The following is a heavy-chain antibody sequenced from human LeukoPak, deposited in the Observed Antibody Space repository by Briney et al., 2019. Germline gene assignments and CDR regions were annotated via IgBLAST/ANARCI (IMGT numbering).Heavy chain of an antibody. D-gene: IGHD5-24*01. J-gene: IGHJ4*02. Sequence: SDTPSLTCTVSGGSIISYYWSWLRQPAGKGLEWIGRIYTSGSTNYNPSLKSRVTMSVDTSKSQFSLKLNSVTAADTAVYYCARDGYNSRLFDYWGRGILVTVSS. CDR2: IYTSGST. CDR1: GGSIISYY. CDR3: ARDGYNSRLFDY. V-gene: IGHV4-4*07.